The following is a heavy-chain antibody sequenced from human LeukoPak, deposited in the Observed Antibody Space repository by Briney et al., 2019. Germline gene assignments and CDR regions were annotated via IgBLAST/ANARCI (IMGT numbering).Heavy chain of an antibody. D-gene: IGHD3-9*01. V-gene: IGHV4-34*01. CDR3: ARAVDLDILTGYPLPSFDY. J-gene: IGHJ4*02. CDR2: INHSGST. CDR1: GGSFSGYY. Sequence: KTSETLSLTCAVYGGSFSGYYWSWIRQPPGKGLEWIGEINHSGSTNYNPSLKSRVTISVDTSKNQFSLQLNSVTPEDTAVYYCARAVDLDILTGYPLPSFDYWGQGTLVTVSS.